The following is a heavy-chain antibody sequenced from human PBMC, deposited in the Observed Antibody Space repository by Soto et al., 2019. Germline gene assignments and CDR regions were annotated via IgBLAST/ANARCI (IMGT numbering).Heavy chain of an antibody. V-gene: IGHV5-51*01. CDR3: ARQTFPQILMATSPSDI. CDR2: IYPGDSDT. D-gene: IGHD2-15*01. CDR1: GYSFTSYW. Sequence: PGESLKISCKGSGYSFTSYWIGWVRQMPGKGLEWMGIIYPGDSDTRYSPSFQGQVTISADKSISTAYLQWSSLKASDTAMYYCARQTFPQILMATSPSDIWGQGTMVTVSS. J-gene: IGHJ3*02.